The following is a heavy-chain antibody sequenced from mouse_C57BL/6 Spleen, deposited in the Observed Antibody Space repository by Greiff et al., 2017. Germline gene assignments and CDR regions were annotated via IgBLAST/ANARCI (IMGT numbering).Heavy chain of an antibody. J-gene: IGHJ4*01. Sequence: EVQLQQSGPELVKPGASVKISCKASGYTFTDYYMNWVKQSHGKSLEWIGDINPNNGGTSYNQKFKGKATLTVDKSSSTAYMELRSLTSEDSAVYYCARGDGDYYGYDGDYYAMDYGGQGTSVTVSS. D-gene: IGHD2-2*01. CDR2: INPNNGGT. V-gene: IGHV1-26*01. CDR3: ARGDGDYYGYDGDYYAMDY. CDR1: GYTFTDYY.